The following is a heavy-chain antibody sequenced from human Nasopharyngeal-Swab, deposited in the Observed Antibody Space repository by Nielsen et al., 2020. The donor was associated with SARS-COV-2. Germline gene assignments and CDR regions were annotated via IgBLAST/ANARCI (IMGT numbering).Heavy chain of an antibody. Sequence: GESLKISCAASGFTFSRYTMHWVRQAPGKGLEWVAVISYDGSNKYYADSVKGRFTISRDISKNTLYLQMNSLRAEDTAVFYCASTPLDSSGYYYAFHHWGRGPLFTVSS. J-gene: IGHJ4*02. D-gene: IGHD3-22*01. V-gene: IGHV3-30-3*01. CDR3: ASTPLDSSGYYYAFHH. CDR1: GFTFSRYT. CDR2: ISYDGSNK.